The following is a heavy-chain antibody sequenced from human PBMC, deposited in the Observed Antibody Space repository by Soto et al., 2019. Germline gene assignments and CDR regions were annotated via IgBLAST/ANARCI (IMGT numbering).Heavy chain of an antibody. V-gene: IGHV4-59*08. CDR3: ARHPRGDYYFDY. CDR1: GGSICSYY. J-gene: IGHJ4*02. D-gene: IGHD2-21*02. Sequence: SETLSLTCTVSGGSICSYYWSWIRQPPGKGLEWIGYIYYSGSTNYNPSLKSRVTISVDTSKNQFSLKLSSVTAADTAVYYCARHPRGDYYFDYWGQGTLVTVSS. CDR2: IYYSGST.